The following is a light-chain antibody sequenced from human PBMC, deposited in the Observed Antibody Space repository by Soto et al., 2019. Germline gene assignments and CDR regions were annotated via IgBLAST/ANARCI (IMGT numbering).Light chain of an antibody. CDR1: SSNIGNNA. V-gene: IGLV1-36*01. J-gene: IGLJ1*01. Sequence: QSVLTQPPSVSEAPRQRVTISCSGSSSNIGNNAVNWYQQLPGKAPKLLIYYDDLLPSGVSDRFSGSKSGTSASLALSGLQSEDEADYYCAAGDDSLNGYVFGTGTKLTVL. CDR2: YDD. CDR3: AAGDDSLNGYV.